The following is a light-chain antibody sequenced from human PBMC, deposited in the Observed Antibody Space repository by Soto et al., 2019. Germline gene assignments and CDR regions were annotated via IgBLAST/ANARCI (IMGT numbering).Light chain of an antibody. V-gene: IGLV1-40*01. CDR1: SSNIGAGYD. CDR2: GKN. Sequence: QSVLTQPPSVSGAPGQRVTISCTGSSSNIGAGYDVHWYQQLPGTAPKLLIYGKNNRPSGIPDRFSGSKSGTSASLAITGLQAEDEAVYYCQAYDSSLISYVFGTGTKLTVL. CDR3: QAYDSSLISYV. J-gene: IGLJ1*01.